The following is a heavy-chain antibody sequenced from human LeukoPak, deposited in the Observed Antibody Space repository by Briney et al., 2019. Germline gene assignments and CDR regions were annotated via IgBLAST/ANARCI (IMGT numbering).Heavy chain of an antibody. CDR2: INPSGGST. J-gene: IGHJ4*02. CDR1: GYTFTSYY. Sequence: ASVKVSCKASGYTFTSYYMHWVRQAPGQGLEWMGIINPSGGSTSYAQKFQGRVTMTGDMSTSTVYMELNSPRAEDTAVYYCAGAPYCSGGTCLPTDYWGQGTLVTVSS. V-gene: IGHV1-46*01. D-gene: IGHD2-15*01. CDR3: AGAPYCSGGTCLPTDY.